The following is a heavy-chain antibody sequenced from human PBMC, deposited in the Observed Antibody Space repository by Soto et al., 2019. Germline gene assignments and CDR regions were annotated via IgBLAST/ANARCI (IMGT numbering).Heavy chain of an antibody. Sequence: SETLSLTCAVYGGSFSGYYWSWIRQPPGKGLEWIGEINHSGSTNYNPSLKSRVTISVDTSKNQFSLKLSSVTAADTAVYYCASSTGVVVAATFYYGMDVWGQGTTVTVSS. CDR2: INHSGST. J-gene: IGHJ6*02. CDR1: GGSFSGYY. V-gene: IGHV4-34*01. CDR3: ASSTGVVVAATFYYGMDV. D-gene: IGHD2-15*01.